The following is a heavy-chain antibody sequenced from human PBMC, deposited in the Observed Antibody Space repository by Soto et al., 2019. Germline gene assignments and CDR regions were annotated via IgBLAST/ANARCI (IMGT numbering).Heavy chain of an antibody. J-gene: IGHJ4*02. D-gene: IGHD6-13*01. Sequence: EVQLVESGGGLVQPGGSLRLSCAASGFTVSSNYMSWVRQAPGKGLEWVSVVYSGGSTYYADSVKGRFTISRDNSKNTLYLQMNSLRAEDTAVYYCARAPGVVAAGGLGGDYWGQGTLVTVSS. CDR3: ARAPGVVAAGGLGGDY. CDR1: GFTVSSNY. CDR2: VYSGGST. V-gene: IGHV3-66*01.